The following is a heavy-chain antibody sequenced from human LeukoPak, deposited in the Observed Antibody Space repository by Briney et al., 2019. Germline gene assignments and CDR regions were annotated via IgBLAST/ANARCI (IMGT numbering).Heavy chain of an antibody. CDR3: AMTYYYGSGSSFDY. J-gene: IGHJ4*02. Sequence: GASVKVSCKASGGTFSSYAISWVRQAPGQGLEWMGGNIPIFGTANYAQKFQGRVTITADESTSTAYMELSSLRSEDTAVYYCAMTYYYGSGSSFDYWGQGTLVTVSS. CDR1: GGTFSSYA. D-gene: IGHD3-10*01. V-gene: IGHV1-69*13. CDR2: NIPIFGTA.